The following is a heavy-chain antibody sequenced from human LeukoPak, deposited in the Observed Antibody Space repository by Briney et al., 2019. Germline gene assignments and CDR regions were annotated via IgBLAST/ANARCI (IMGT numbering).Heavy chain of an antibody. CDR1: GYTFTSYG. Sequence: ASVKVSCKASGYTFTSYGISWVRQAPGQGLEWMGWISAYNGNTNYAQKFQGRVTMTWDVSTDTAYMELSSLRSEDTAVYCCARASSTWYYYYYYMDVWGEGTSVAISS. D-gene: IGHD2/OR15-2a*01. V-gene: IGHV1-18*01. CDR3: ARASSTWYYYYYYMDV. CDR2: ISAYNGNT. J-gene: IGHJ6*03.